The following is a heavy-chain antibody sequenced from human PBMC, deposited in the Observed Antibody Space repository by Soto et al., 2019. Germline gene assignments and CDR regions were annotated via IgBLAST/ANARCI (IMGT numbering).Heavy chain of an antibody. CDR1: GYSFTSYW. CDR2: IYPGDSDT. D-gene: IGHD5-12*01. Sequence: PGESLKISCKGSGYSFTSYWIGWVRQMPGKGLEWMGIIYPGDSDTRYSPSFQGQVTISADKSISTAYLQWSSLKASDTAMYYCARLFLGYSGYDYYFDYWGQGTLVTVSS. CDR3: ARLFLGYSGYDYYFDY. V-gene: IGHV5-51*01. J-gene: IGHJ4*02.